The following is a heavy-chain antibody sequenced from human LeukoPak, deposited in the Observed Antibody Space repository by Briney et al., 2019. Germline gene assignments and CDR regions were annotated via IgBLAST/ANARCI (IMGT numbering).Heavy chain of an antibody. CDR3: ARIPAKKSGISSGYNSHLDY. J-gene: IGHJ4*02. CDR1: GYTFTSYD. Sequence: ASVKVSCKASGYTFTSYDINWVRQATGQELEWMGWMNPNSGNTGYAQKFQDRVTMTRNTSISTAYMELSSLRSEDTAVYYCARIPAKKSGISSGYNSHLDYWGQGTLVTVSS. D-gene: IGHD3-22*01. V-gene: IGHV1-8*01. CDR2: MNPNSGNT.